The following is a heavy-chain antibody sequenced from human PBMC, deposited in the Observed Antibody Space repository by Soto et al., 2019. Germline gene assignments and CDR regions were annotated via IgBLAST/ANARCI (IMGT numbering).Heavy chain of an antibody. CDR2: INPNGGST. D-gene: IGHD1-1*01. J-gene: IGHJ4*02. CDR3: ARSLMEVDY. CDR1: GYTFTSSY. Sequence: QVQLVQSGAEVKRPGASVKLSCKASGYTFTSSYIHWVRQAPGQGLEWMAIINPNGGSTNYAQKFQGRVTMTRDTSTTTVYMELSSLTSEDTAVYYCARSLMEVDYWGQGTLVTVSS. V-gene: IGHV1-46*03.